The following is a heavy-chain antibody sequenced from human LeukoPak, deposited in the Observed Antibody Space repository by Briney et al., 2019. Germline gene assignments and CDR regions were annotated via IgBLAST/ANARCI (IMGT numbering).Heavy chain of an antibody. CDR1: GGSISSYY. CDR3: ARSLVVPAVTRYWYFDL. CDR2: IYYSGST. Sequence: SETLSLTCTVSGGSISSYYWSWIRQPPGKGLEWIGYIYYSGSTNYNPSLKSRVTISVDTSKNQFSLKLSSVTAADTAVYYCARSLVVPAVTRYWYFDLWGRGTLVTVST. J-gene: IGHJ2*01. V-gene: IGHV4-59*01. D-gene: IGHD2-2*01.